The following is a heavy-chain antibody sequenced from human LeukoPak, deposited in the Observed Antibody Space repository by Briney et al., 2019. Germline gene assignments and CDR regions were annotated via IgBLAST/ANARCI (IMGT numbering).Heavy chain of an antibody. J-gene: IGHJ4*02. V-gene: IGHV1-69*05. Sequence: SVKLSCKASGVTFSSYAISWVRQAPGQGLEWMGGIILIFGTANYAQKFQGRVTITTDESTSTAYMQLSSLRSEDTAVYYCARVNSMVVTPTYYFDYWGQGTLVTVSS. CDR1: GVTFSSYA. D-gene: IGHD4-23*01. CDR3: ARVNSMVVTPTYYFDY. CDR2: IILIFGTA.